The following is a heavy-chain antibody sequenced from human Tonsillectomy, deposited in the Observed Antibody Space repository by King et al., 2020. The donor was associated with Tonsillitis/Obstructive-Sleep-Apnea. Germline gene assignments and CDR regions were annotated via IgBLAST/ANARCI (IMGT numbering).Heavy chain of an antibody. Sequence: VQLQQWGAGLLKPSETLSLTCAVYGGSFSGYYWSWIRQPPGKGLEWIGEINHSGSTNYNPSLKSRVTISVDTSKNQFSLKLSSVTAADTAVYYCARAQYCSSTSCSKGSRYQRGARDHFDLWGRGTLVTVSS. CDR2: INHSGST. CDR1: GGSFSGYY. J-gene: IGHJ2*01. V-gene: IGHV4-34*01. CDR3: ARAQYCSSTSCSKGSRYQRGARDHFDL. D-gene: IGHD2-2*01.